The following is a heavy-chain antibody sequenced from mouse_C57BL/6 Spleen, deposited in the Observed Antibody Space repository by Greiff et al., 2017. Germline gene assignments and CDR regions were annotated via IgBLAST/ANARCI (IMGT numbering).Heavy chain of an antibody. CDR2: ISDGGSYT. Sequence: EVQVVESGGGLVKPGGSLKLSCAASGFTFSSYAMSWVRQTPEKRLEWVATISDGGSYTYYPDNVKGRFTISRDNAKNNLYLQMSHLKSEDTAMYYCARPYDYDNGFAYWGQGTLVTVSA. J-gene: IGHJ3*01. D-gene: IGHD2-4*01. V-gene: IGHV5-4*01. CDR1: GFTFSSYA. CDR3: ARPYDYDNGFAY.